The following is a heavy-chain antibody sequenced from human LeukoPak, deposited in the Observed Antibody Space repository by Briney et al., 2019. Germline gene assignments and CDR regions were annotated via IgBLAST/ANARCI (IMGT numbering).Heavy chain of an antibody. CDR3: ANDLRSGQNGAYDV. CDR2: ISGPGGST. D-gene: IGHD3-3*01. Sequence: AGGSLRLSCVASGFTFSTCAMSWVRQAPGKGLEWVSAISGPGGSTYYADSVKGRATISRDNSKNVLYLQMSSLRAEDTAVYYFANDLRSGQNGAYDVWGQGTMVTVSS. V-gene: IGHV3-23*01. CDR1: GFTFSTCA. J-gene: IGHJ3*01.